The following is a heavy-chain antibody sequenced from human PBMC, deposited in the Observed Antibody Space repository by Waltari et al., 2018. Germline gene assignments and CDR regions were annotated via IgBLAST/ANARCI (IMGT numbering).Heavy chain of an antibody. CDR1: GYTLTELS. V-gene: IGHV1-24*01. D-gene: IGHD6-19*01. J-gene: IGHJ4*02. Sequence: QVQLVQSGAEVKKPGASVKVSCKVSGYTLTELSMHWVRQAPGKGLEWMGGFDPEDGETIYAQKFQGRVTITADKSTSTAYMELSSLRSEDTAVYYCAREQWLAFDYWGQGTLVTVSS. CDR2: FDPEDGET. CDR3: AREQWLAFDY.